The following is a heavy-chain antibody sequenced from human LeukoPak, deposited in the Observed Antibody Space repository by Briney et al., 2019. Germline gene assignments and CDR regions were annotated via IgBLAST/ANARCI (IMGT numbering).Heavy chain of an antibody. J-gene: IGHJ1*01. Sequence: ASVTVSCKASGYTFTSYGISWVRQAPGQGLEWMGWISAYNGNTNYAQKLQGRVTMTTDTSTSTAYMELRSLRSDDTAVYYCARRIAAAEAFQHWGQGTLVTVSS. CDR1: GYTFTSYG. CDR2: ISAYNGNT. V-gene: IGHV1-18*01. CDR3: ARRIAAAEAFQH. D-gene: IGHD6-13*01.